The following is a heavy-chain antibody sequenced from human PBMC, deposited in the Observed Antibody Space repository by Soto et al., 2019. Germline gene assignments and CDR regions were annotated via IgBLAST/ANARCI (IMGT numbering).Heavy chain of an antibody. D-gene: IGHD6-13*01. V-gene: IGHV1-69*06. CDR1: GGTFSSYA. J-gene: IGHJ4*02. CDR3: ARSYSSTYYFDY. CDR2: IIPIFGTA. Sequence: GASVKVSCKASGGTFSSYAISWVRQAPGQGLEWMGGIIPIFGTANYAQKFQGRVTITADKSTSTAYMELSSLRSEDTAVYYCARSYSSTYYFDYWGQGTLVTVSS.